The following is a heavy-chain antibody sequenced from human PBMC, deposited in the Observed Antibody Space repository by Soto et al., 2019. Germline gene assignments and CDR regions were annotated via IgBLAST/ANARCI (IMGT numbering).Heavy chain of an antibody. D-gene: IGHD4-17*01. V-gene: IGHV3-23*01. CDR3: AKDPGDYPPDYFDS. CDR2: ISGSGFST. Sequence: EVQLLESGGGLVQPGGSLRLSCAASGFTFSSYAMSWVRQAPGKGLEWVLAISGSGFSTYYADSVKGRFTVSRDISKTTPFLQMNRLRAADTAVDYFAKDPGDYPPDYFDSWGQGTMVTVSS. J-gene: IGHJ4*02. CDR1: GFTFSSYA.